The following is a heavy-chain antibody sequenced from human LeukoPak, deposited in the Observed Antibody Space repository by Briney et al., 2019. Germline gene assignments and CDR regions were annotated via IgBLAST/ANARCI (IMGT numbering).Heavy chain of an antibody. J-gene: IGHJ6*03. CDR2: IYYSGST. V-gene: IGHV4-39*01. CDR1: GGSISSSSYY. CDR3: ARQPPHTYYDILTGYYNPREYYMDV. Sequence: PSETLSLTCSVSGGSISSSSYYWGWIRQTPGKGLEWIGSIYYSGSTYYNPSLKSRVTISVDTSKNQFSLKLSSVTAADTAVYYCARQPPHTYYDILTGYYNPREYYMDVWGKGTTVTVSS. D-gene: IGHD3-9*01.